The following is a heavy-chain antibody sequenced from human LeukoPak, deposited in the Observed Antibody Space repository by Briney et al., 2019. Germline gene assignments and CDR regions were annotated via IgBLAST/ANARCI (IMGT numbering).Heavy chain of an antibody. V-gene: IGHV3-21*01. CDR2: ISSSSSYI. CDR1: GFTFSSYS. Sequence: GGSLRLSCAASGFTFSSYSMNWVRQAPGKGLEWVSSISSSSSYIYYADSVKGRFTISRDNAKNSLYLQMNSLRAEGTAVYYCARSRYYGSKNDAFDIWGQGTMVTVSS. D-gene: IGHD3-10*01. J-gene: IGHJ3*02. CDR3: ARSRYYGSKNDAFDI.